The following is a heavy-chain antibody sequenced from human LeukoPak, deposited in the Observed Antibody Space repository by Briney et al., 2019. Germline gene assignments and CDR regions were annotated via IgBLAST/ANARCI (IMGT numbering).Heavy chain of an antibody. V-gene: IGHV1-2*02. CDR2: INPNSGGT. D-gene: IGHD6-13*01. CDR3: ARGPYSSSWYRNWSDP. Sequence: GASVKVSRKASGYTFTGYYMHWVRQAPGQGLEWMGWINPNSGGTNYAQKFQGRVTMTRDTSISTAYMELSRLRSDDTAVYYCARGPYSSSWYRNWSDPWGQGTLVTVSS. J-gene: IGHJ5*02. CDR1: GYTFTGYY.